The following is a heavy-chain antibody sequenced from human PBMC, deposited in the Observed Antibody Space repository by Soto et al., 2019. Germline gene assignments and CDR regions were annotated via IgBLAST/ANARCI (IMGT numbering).Heavy chain of an antibody. CDR3: AQDVGITILGSDY. CDR1: GFTFSSYG. Sequence: QVQLVASGGAVVQPGRSLRLSCAASGFTFSSYGMHWVRQAPGKGLEWVAVISHDGSNKYYADSVKGRFTISRDNSQNALYPQMISLSAEDTAVYYCAQDVGITILGSDYWCQGTLVTVAA. CDR2: ISHDGSNK. J-gene: IGHJ4*02. D-gene: IGHD3-3*01. V-gene: IGHV3-30*18.